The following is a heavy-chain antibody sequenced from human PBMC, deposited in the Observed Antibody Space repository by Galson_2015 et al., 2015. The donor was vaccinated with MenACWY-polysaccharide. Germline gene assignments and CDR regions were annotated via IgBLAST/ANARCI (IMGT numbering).Heavy chain of an antibody. CDR3: AKRARVVAAEWYGVDV. V-gene: IGHV3-23*01. J-gene: IGHJ6*02. Sequence: SLRLSCAVSGLIFSDAWMSWVRQAPGKGLEWVSAITGSGGATYYVDSVKGRFTISRDNSKNTLYLQMNSLRVEDTAVYYCAKRARVVAAEWYGVDVWGQGTTVTVSS. D-gene: IGHD2-15*01. CDR1: GLIFSDAW. CDR2: ITGSGGAT.